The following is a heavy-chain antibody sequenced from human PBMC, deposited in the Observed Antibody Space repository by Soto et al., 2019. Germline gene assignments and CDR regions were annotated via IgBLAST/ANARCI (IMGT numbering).Heavy chain of an antibody. Sequence: GESLKISCKGSGYSFTSYWISWVRQMPGKGLEWMGRIDPSDSYTNYSPSFQGHVTISADKSISTAYLQWSSLKASDTAMYYCARRDSCSYGNYYYGMDVWGPGPTVTVS. V-gene: IGHV5-10-1*01. CDR1: GYSFTSYW. CDR3: ARRDSCSYGNYYYGMDV. J-gene: IGHJ6*02. D-gene: IGHD5-18*01. CDR2: IDPSDSYT.